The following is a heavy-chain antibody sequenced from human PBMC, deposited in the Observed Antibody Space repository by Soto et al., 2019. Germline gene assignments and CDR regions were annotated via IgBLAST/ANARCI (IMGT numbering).Heavy chain of an antibody. CDR2: INPNSGGT. J-gene: IGHJ3*02. CDR1: GYTFTVYY. CDR3: ARERLPTNDAFDI. D-gene: IGHD2-15*01. Sequence: ASVKVSCKASGYTFTVYYMHWVRQAPGQGLEWMGWINPNSGGTNYAQKFQGWVTMTRDTSISTAYMELSRLRSDDTAVYYCARERLPTNDAFDIWGQGTMVTVSS. V-gene: IGHV1-2*04.